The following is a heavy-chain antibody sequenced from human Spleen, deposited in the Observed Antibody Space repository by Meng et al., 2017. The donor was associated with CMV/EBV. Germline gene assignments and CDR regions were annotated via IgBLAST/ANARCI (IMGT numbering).Heavy chain of an antibody. CDR3: ARIALTYSSNWEGGYNWFDP. CDR2: TYYRSKWNY. D-gene: IGHD6-13*01. CDR1: AA. V-gene: IGHV6-1*01. Sequence: AAWNWIRQSPSRGLEWLGRTYYRSKWNYDYPVSLKSRIAIKPDTSKNQFSLQLNSVTPEDTTVYYCARIALTYSSNWEGGYNWFDPWGQGTLVTVSS. J-gene: IGHJ5*02.